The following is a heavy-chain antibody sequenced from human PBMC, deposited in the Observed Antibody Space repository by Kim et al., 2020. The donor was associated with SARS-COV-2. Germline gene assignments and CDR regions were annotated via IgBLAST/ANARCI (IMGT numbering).Heavy chain of an antibody. D-gene: IGHD3-22*01. Sequence: ASVKVSCKASGYTFTSYAMNWVRQAPGQGLEWMGWINTNTGNPTYAQGFTGRFVFSLDTSVSTAYLQISSLKAEDTAVYYCAREVNGEYYDSSGYYGPNRPPRTFDPWGQGTLVTVSS. J-gene: IGHJ5*02. V-gene: IGHV7-4-1*02. CDR3: AREVNGEYYDSSGYYGPNRPPRTFDP. CDR1: GYTFTSYA. CDR2: INTNTGNP.